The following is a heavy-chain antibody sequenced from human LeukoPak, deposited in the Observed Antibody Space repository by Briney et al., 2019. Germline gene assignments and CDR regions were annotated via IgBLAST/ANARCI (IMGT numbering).Heavy chain of an antibody. V-gene: IGHV4-59*01. Sequence: SETLSLTCTVPGGSISSYYWSWIRQPPGKGLEWIGYFYYSGSTNYDPSLKSRVTISVDTSKNQFSLKLSSVTAADTAVYYCARSSIAAADLFFDYWGQGTLVTVSS. D-gene: IGHD6-13*01. J-gene: IGHJ4*02. CDR3: ARSSIAAADLFFDY. CDR2: FYYSGST. CDR1: GGSISSYY.